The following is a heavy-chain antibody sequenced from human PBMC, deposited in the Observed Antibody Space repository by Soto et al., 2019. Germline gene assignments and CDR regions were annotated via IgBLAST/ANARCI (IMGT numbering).Heavy chain of an antibody. D-gene: IGHD3-10*01. Sequence: GGSLRLSCAASGFTFTTSAMSWVRRAPGKGLEWVSTFTTRGTTYYADSVKGRFTISRDNSKSTLFLQMNSLRAEDTAVYYCAREFGSWSPNYDYWGQGTLVTVSSGKKSLRAGDSAKYYCAKGGTSGLYYFDYWGQGTLVTVSS. V-gene: IGHV3-23*01. CDR1: GFTFTTSA. J-gene: IGHJ4*02. CDR2: FTTRGTT. CDR3: AREFGSWSPNYDYWGQGTLVTVSSGKKSLRAGDSAKYYCAKGGTSGLYYFDY.